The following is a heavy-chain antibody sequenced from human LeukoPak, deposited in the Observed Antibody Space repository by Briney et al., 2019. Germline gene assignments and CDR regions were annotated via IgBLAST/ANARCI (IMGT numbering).Heavy chain of an antibody. D-gene: IGHD3-3*01. CDR3: AREGSVLRFLEWLPHGRNGAFDN. V-gene: IGHV4-31*03. Sequence: SETLSLTCTVSGGSISSGGYYWSWIRQHPGKGLEWIGYIYYSGSTYYNPSLKSRVTISVDTSKNQFSLKLSSVTAADTAVYYCAREGSVLRFLEWLPHGRNGAFDNWGQGTMVTVSS. J-gene: IGHJ3*02. CDR1: GGSISSGGYY. CDR2: IYYSGST.